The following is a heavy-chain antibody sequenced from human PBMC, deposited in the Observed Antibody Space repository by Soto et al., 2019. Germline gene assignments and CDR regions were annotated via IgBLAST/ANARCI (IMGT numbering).Heavy chain of an antibody. CDR1: GFTFSSYA. CDR3: AKENGYSSSLFDFDY. J-gene: IGHJ4*02. D-gene: IGHD6-13*01. V-gene: IGHV3-23*01. CDR2: ISGSGGST. Sequence: EVQLLESGGGLVQPGGSLRLSCAASGFTFSSYAMSWVRQAPGKGLEWVSAISGSGGSTYYADSVKGRFTISRDNSKNTLYLQMNSLRSEETALYYYAKENGYSSSLFDFDYWGQGTLVTVSS.